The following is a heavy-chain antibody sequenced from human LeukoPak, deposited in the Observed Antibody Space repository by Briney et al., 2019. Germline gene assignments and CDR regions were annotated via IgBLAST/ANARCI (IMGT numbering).Heavy chain of an antibody. V-gene: IGHV3-23*01. Sequence: PGGSLRLSCEASGFTFLNYAMSWVRQAPGKGLQWVSGISGRDDTTYYIDSPEGSTYYTNSAEGRLTISRDNSKNTVYLQIDSLGVEDTAVYYCAKCMSATGVCLNFDSWGQGILVTVSS. CDR1: GFTFLNYA. CDR3: AKCMSATGVCLNFDS. CDR2: ISGRDDTTYYIDSPEGST. D-gene: IGHD2-21*02. J-gene: IGHJ4*02.